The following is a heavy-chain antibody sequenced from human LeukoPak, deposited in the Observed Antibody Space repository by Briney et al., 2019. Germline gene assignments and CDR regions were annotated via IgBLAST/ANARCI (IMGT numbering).Heavy chain of an antibody. Sequence: ASVKVSCKASGYSFTDYDINWVRRATGQGLEWMGWMNPDSGNTGFALKSQGRVTMTRNTSINAAYMELSSLRFEDTAVYYCARGKARITLIQAIDYWGQGTLVTVSS. CDR1: GYSFTDYD. J-gene: IGHJ4*02. CDR2: MNPDSGNT. CDR3: ARGKARITLIQAIDY. D-gene: IGHD3-22*01. V-gene: IGHV1-8*01.